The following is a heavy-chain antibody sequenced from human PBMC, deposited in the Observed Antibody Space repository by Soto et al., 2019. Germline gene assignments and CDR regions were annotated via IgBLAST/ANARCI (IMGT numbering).Heavy chain of an antibody. CDR1: GFTFSVYA. Sequence: EVRLLESGRGLVQPGGSLRLSCAASGFTFSVYAMSWVRQAPGKGLEWVSGISGSGDSTHYADSVKGRFTVSRDNSKRMLYLQTNSLRAEDTAIYYCAKALYGGFTYWGQGTLVTVSS. CDR3: AKALYGGFTY. CDR2: ISGSGDST. J-gene: IGHJ4*02. D-gene: IGHD3-10*01. V-gene: IGHV3-23*01.